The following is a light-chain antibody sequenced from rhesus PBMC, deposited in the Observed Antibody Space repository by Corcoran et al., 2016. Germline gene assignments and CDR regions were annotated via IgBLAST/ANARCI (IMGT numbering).Light chain of an antibody. CDR1: QGITND. Sequence: DIQMTQSPSSLSASVGDRVTITCRASQGITNDLSWYQQKPGETPKLLIYEAASLQSGFPSRFSGSGSGTYFPLTISSLQSEDFATYYCQHYYSTPYSFGQGTKVEIK. CDR3: QHYYSTPYS. CDR2: EAA. J-gene: IGKJ2*01. V-gene: IGKV1-21*01.